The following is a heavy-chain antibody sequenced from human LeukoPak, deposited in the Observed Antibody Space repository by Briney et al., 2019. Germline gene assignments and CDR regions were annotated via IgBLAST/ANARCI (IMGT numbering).Heavy chain of an antibody. D-gene: IGHD5-18*01. CDR1: GGSISSSNW. Sequence: PSETLSLTCAVSGGSISSSNWWSWVRQPPGKGLEWIGEIYHSGSTNYNPSLKSRVTISVDTSKNQFSLKLSSVTAADTAVYYCARTKDTAMVLFDYWGQGTLVTVSS. V-gene: IGHV4-4*02. J-gene: IGHJ4*02. CDR2: IYHSGST. CDR3: ARTKDTAMVLFDY.